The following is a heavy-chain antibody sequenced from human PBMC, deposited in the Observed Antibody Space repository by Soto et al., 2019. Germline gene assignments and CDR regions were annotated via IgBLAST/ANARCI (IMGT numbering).Heavy chain of an antibody. CDR3: STSVYCSTTRCYYYYGLDV. CDR1: GGTFSIHS. J-gene: IGHJ6*02. CDR2: IIPIFGTE. D-gene: IGHD2-2*01. V-gene: IGHV1-69*01. Sequence: QVQLVQSGAELKKPWSSVKVSCKVSGGTFSIHSFNWVRQAPGQGPEWMGGIIPIFGTENYAQKFQGRVTITADESTSTAYMELSSLTSEDTALYYCSTSVYCSTTRCYYYYGLDVWGQGTTVIVSS.